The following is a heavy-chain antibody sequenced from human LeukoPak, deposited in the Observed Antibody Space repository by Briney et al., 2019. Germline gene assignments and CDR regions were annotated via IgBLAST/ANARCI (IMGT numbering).Heavy chain of an antibody. V-gene: IGHV1-69*13. CDR1: GGTFSSYA. J-gene: IGHJ4*02. CDR2: IIPIFGTA. CDR3: ARDRSGWLLYDY. Sequence: SVKVSCKASGGTFSSYAISWVRQAPGQGLEWMGGIIPIFGTANYAQKFQSRVTITADESTSTAYMELSRLRSDDTAVYYCARDRSGWLLYDYWGQGTLVTVSS. D-gene: IGHD6-19*01.